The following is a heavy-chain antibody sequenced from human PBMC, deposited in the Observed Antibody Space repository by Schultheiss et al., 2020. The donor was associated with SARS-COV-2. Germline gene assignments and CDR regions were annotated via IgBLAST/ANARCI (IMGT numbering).Heavy chain of an antibody. CDR1: SYSISRGYY. Sequence: SETLSLTCTVSSYSISRGYYWGWIRQPPGKGLEWIGDIYHNGATYNNPSLKSRVTISVDTSKNQFSLKLSSVTAADTAVYYCAGLWFGELLENYWGQGTLVTVSS. D-gene: IGHD3-10*01. J-gene: IGHJ4*02. V-gene: IGHV4-38-2*02. CDR3: AGLWFGELLENY. CDR2: IYHNGAT.